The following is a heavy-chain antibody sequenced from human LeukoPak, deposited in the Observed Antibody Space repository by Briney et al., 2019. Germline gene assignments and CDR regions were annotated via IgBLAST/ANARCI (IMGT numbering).Heavy chain of an antibody. V-gene: IGHV4-59*12. J-gene: IGHJ3*02. CDR3: ARDLLFGSPKVAAFDI. Sequence: SETLSLTCTVSGGSISSYYWSWIRQPPGKGLEWIGYIYYSGSTNYNPSLKSRVTISVDTSKNQFSLKLSSVTASDTAVYYCARDLLFGSPKVAAFDIWGQGTMVTVSS. CDR1: GGSISSYY. CDR2: IYYSGST. D-gene: IGHD3-10*02.